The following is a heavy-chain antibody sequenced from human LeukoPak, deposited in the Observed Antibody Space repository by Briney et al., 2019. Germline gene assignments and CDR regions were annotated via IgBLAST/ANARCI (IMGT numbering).Heavy chain of an antibody. CDR1: GFTFSSYG. J-gene: IGHJ4*02. D-gene: IGHD6-19*01. CDR3: AKDIAVAGTPTNPVYY. Sequence: GRSLRLSCAASGFTFSSYGMHWVRQAPGKGLEWVAVISYDGSNKYYADSVKGRFTISRDNSKNTLYLQMNSLRAEDTAVYYCAKDIAVAGTPTNPVYYWGQGTLVTVSS. CDR2: ISYDGSNK. V-gene: IGHV3-30*18.